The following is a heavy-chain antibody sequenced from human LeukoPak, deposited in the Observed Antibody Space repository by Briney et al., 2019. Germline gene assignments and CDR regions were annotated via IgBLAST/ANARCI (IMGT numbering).Heavy chain of an antibody. D-gene: IGHD1-26*01. CDR3: ARDNAPYSGSYFDY. Sequence: GGSLRLSCAASGFTFSSYWMSWVRQAPGKGLEWVANIKQDGSEKYYVDSVKGRFTISRDNAKNSLYLQMNSLRAEDTAVYYCARDNAPYSGSYFDYWGQGTLVTVSS. CDR2: IKQDGSEK. V-gene: IGHV3-7*01. J-gene: IGHJ4*02. CDR1: GFTFSSYW.